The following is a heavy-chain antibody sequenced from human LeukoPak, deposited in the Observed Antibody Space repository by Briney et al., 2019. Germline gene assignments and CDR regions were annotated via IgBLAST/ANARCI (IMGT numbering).Heavy chain of an antibody. V-gene: IGHV4-39*01. Sequence: SETLSLTCTVSGGSISSSSYCWGWIRQPPGKGLEWIGSIYYSGSTYYNPSLKSRVTLSVDRSKNQFSLKLSSVTAADTAVYYCARLNRITMVRGVITSFDYWGQGTLVTVSS. CDR2: IYYSGST. CDR1: GGSISSSSYC. CDR3: ARLNRITMVRGVITSFDY. D-gene: IGHD3-10*01. J-gene: IGHJ4*02.